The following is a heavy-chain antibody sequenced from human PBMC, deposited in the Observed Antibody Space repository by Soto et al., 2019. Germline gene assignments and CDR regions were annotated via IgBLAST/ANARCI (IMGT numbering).Heavy chain of an antibody. V-gene: IGHV4-59*02. CDR1: DGSVTGYC. D-gene: IGHD4-4*01. Sequence: QVQLQESGPGLVKPSETLPLTCSVSDGSVTGYCWSWIRQPPGKGLEWIGFIDYNGRAHYNPSLPSRVTMSLDTSNNHFSLKLSSVTTTDTAVYYCARGPDYSKVGYWGQGTLVTVSS. CDR2: IDYNGRA. J-gene: IGHJ4*02. CDR3: ARGPDYSKVGY.